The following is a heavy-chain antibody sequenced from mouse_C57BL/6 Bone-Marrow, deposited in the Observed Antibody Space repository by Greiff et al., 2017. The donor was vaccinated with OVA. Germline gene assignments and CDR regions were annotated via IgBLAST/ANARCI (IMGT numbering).Heavy chain of an antibody. J-gene: IGHJ1*03. D-gene: IGHD2-4*01. CDR2: INPNNGGT. CDR3: ASYDYDGGPWYFDV. Sequence: EVQLQQSGPELVKPGASVKMSCKASGYTFTDYNMHWVKQSHGKSLEWIGYINPNNGGTSYNQKFKGKATLTVNKSSSTAYMELRSLTSEDSAVYYCASYDYDGGPWYFDVWGTGTTVTVSS. V-gene: IGHV1-22*01. CDR1: GYTFTDYN.